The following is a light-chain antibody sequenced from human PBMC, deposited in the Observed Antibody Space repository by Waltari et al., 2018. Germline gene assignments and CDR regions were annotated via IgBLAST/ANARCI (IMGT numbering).Light chain of an antibody. Sequence: EIVLTQSPGTLSLSPGERATLSCRASQSVSSSYLACYQQKPGQAPRVLIHGASNRATGIPDRSSGSGSGTDFTLTISRLEPEDFAVYYCQQYGSSPWTFGQGTKVEIK. J-gene: IGKJ1*01. CDR2: GAS. V-gene: IGKV3-20*01. CDR1: QSVSSSY. CDR3: QQYGSSPWT.